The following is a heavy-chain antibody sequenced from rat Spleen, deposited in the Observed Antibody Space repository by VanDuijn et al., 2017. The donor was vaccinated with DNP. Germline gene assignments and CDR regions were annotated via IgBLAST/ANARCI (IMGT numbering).Heavy chain of an antibody. CDR2: IWNTGGS. CDR3: ASTLVNYDTYGYYAMDA. D-gene: IGHD1-11*01. Sequence: QVQLKELGPGLVQPSQTLSLTCTVAGFSLTGYNVHWVRQPPGKGLEWMGVIWNTGGSRYNSALKSLLSISKDTSKSQVFLKMNSLQTEDTATYYCASTLVNYDTYGYYAMDAWGQGTSVTVSS. J-gene: IGHJ4*01. CDR1: GFSLTGYN. V-gene: IGHV2-41*01.